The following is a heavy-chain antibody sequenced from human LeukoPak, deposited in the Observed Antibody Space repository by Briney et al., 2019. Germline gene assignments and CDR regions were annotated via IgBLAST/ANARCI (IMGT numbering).Heavy chain of an antibody. V-gene: IGHV3-49*04. CDR2: IRGKAHGGRT. J-gene: IGHJ1*01. D-gene: IGHD4/OR15-4a*01. CDR1: GFSFGDYA. Sequence: GGSLRLSCAASGFSFGDYAMSWVRQAPGKGLEWVGFIRGKAHGGRTEYAASVKGRFIISRDDSASIDYLQMNSLKTEDTAVYYCTRGAVNDYGDGQYFQYWGQGTLVTVS. CDR3: TRGAVNDYGDGQYFQY.